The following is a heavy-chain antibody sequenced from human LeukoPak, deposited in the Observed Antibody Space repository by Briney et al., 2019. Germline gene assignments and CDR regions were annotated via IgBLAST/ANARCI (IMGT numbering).Heavy chain of an antibody. J-gene: IGHJ4*02. D-gene: IGHD3-22*01. CDR1: GFTFSSYN. CDR2: ISRAYNYI. V-gene: IGHV3-21*01. CDR3: ASVDDSRGYYRIDY. Sequence: GGSLRLSCAASGFTFSSYNMNWVRQAPGKGLEWVSSISRAYNYIYYADSVEGRFTISRDNAKNSLYLQMDSLRAEDTAVYFCASVDDSRGYYRIDYCGQGTLVTVSS.